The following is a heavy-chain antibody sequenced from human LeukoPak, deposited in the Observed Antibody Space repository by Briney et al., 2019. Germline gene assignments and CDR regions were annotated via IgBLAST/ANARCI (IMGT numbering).Heavy chain of an antibody. CDR2: IYYSGST. J-gene: IGHJ6*02. D-gene: IGHD6-19*01. CDR1: GGSISSYY. Sequence: SETLSLTCTVSGGSISSYYWSWIRQPPGKGLEWFGYIYYSGSTNYNPSLKSRVTISVDTSKNQFSLKLSSVTAADTAVYYCARVTSYSSGWYPPVDYYYYGMDVWGQGTTVTVSS. V-gene: IGHV4-59*01. CDR3: ARVTSYSSGWYPPVDYYYYGMDV.